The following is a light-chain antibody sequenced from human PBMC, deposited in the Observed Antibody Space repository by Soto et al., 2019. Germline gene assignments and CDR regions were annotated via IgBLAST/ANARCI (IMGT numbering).Light chain of an antibody. CDR1: QRVSRY. CDR3: QQRSDWPIT. J-gene: IGKJ5*01. Sequence: IVLTQTPATLSLSPGERATLSCRASQRVSRYLAWFQQKPGQAPRLLIYDASKRATGIPARFSGTGSGTDFTLTISNLEPEDLAVYYCQQRSDWPITFGRGTRLE. CDR2: DAS. V-gene: IGKV3-11*01.